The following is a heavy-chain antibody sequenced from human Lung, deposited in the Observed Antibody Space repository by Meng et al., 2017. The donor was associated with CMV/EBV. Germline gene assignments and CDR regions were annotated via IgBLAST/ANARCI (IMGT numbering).Heavy chain of an antibody. Sequence: QDTGSGLVHAVGTLSLPCAVYDGSISSSNWWSWVRQPPGKGLEWIGEIYHSGSTNYNPSLKSRVTISVDKSKNQFSLKLSSVTAADTAVYYCARVVTALWGYYFDYWGQGTLVTVSS. V-gene: IGHV4-4*02. CDR2: IYHSGST. CDR1: DGSISSSNW. CDR3: ARVVTALWGYYFDY. D-gene: IGHD2-21*02. J-gene: IGHJ4*02.